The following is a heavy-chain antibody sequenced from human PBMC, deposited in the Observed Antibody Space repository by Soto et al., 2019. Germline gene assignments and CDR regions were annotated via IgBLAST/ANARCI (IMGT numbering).Heavy chain of an antibody. J-gene: IGHJ4*02. CDR3: ARPLWTSGSGEVFDY. CDR1: GFTFGSYS. Sequence: GGSLRLSCAASGFTFGSYSMHWVRQAPGKGLEWVAISWFDGREGNYADSVKGRFTISRDNSKSTLYLQMNNLRAEDTAVYYCARPLWTSGSGEVFDYWGQGTLVTVSS. D-gene: IGHD3-10*01. V-gene: IGHV3-33*01. CDR2: SWFDGREG.